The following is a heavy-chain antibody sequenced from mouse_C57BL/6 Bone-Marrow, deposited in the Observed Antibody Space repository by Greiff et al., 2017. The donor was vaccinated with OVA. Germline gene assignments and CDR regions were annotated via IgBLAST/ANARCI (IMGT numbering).Heavy chain of an antibody. CDR2: ISDGGSYT. V-gene: IGHV5-4*01. CDR1: GFTFSSYA. CDR3: ARVFYDYDPYYYAMDY. Sequence: EVQLKESGGGLVKPGGSLKLSCAASGFTFSSYAMSWVRQTPEKRLEWVATISDGGSYTYYPDNVKGRFTISRDNAKNNLYLQMSHLKSEDTAMYYCARVFYDYDPYYYAMDYWGQGTSVTVSS. D-gene: IGHD2-4*01. J-gene: IGHJ4*01.